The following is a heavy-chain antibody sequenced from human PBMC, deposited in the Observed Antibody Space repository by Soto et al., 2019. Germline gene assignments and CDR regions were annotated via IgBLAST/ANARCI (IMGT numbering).Heavy chain of an antibody. V-gene: IGHV3-30*19. CDR3: ARWGTTGGLVV. D-gene: IGHD3-16*01. CDR1: GFTFRSYV. CDR2: TSYDGSDK. J-gene: IGHJ1*01. Sequence: QVQLVESGGGVVQPGTSLRVSCVGSGFTFRSYVIHWVRQAPGKGLEWVALTSYDGSDKYYDDSVRDRFTISRDNSRNTVDLQMDSLRLEDTALYYCARWGTTGGLVVWGQGTLVSVS.